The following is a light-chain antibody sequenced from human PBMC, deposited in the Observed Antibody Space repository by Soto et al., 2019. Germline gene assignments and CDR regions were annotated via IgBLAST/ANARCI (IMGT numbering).Light chain of an antibody. CDR2: GAS. J-gene: IGKJ4*01. Sequence: EIQMTQSPSSVSASVGDRVAITCRASQGISTWLAWYQQKAGKAPNLLIYGASNLHSGVPSRFSGSGSGTQFTLTISSLQPEDFATYYCQQLNAYPLTFGGGTKVDIK. V-gene: IGKV1-12*01. CDR3: QQLNAYPLT. CDR1: QGISTW.